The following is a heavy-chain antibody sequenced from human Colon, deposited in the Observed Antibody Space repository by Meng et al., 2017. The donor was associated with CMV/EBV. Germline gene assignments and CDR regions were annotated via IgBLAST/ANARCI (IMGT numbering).Heavy chain of an antibody. CDR1: GGSIINSNLY. J-gene: IGHJ4*02. D-gene: IGHD2/OR15-2a*01. Sequence: SETLSLTCNVSGGSIINSNLYWGWVRQPPGKGLEWIGTVYYSGATQYNPALRSRVTVSVDTSRNQFSLTMNSVTAADTAVYYCAKELRGSDYFGPGYWGRGTLVTVSS. V-gene: IGHV4-39*07. CDR2: VYYSGAT. CDR3: AKELRGSDYFGPGY.